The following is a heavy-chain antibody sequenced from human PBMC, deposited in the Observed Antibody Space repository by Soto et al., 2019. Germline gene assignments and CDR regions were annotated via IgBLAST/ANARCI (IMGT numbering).Heavy chain of an antibody. Sequence: EVQLVESGGGLVQPGGSLRLSCAASGFTFSNYWMSWVRQAPGKGLEWVANIKEDGSEKYYVDSVKGRVTISRDNAKNSLYLQMNSLRAEDTAVYYCVRVGRLGGYWCQGTLVTVSS. CDR1: GFTFSNYW. D-gene: IGHD3-16*01. CDR2: IKEDGSEK. V-gene: IGHV3-7*03. CDR3: VRVGRLGGY. J-gene: IGHJ4*02.